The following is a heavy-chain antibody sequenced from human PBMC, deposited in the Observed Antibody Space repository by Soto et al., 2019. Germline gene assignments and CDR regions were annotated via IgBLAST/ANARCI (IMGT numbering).Heavy chain of an antibody. Sequence: SCAASGFTSSSYAISWVRQAPGQGLEWMGGIIPIFGTANYAQKFQGRVTITADESTSTAYMELSSLRSEDTAVYYWARGGRDSSGYYYDWFDPWGQGTLVTVSS. D-gene: IGHD3-22*01. CDR1: GFTSSSYA. CDR3: ARGGRDSSGYYYDWFDP. CDR2: IIPIFGTA. V-gene: IGHV1-69*01. J-gene: IGHJ5*02.